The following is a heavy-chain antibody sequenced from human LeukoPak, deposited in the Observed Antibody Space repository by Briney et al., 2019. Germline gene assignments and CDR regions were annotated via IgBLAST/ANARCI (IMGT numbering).Heavy chain of an antibody. J-gene: IGHJ6*04. CDR3: ARHLLGSYYYGMDV. Sequence: PSETLSLTCTVSGDSISSYYWSWIRQPPGKGLEWIGYIYYSGSTNYNPSLKSRVTISVDTSKNQFSLKLSSVTAADTAVYYCARHLLGSYYYGMDVWAKGTTVTVPS. V-gene: IGHV4-59*08. D-gene: IGHD2-15*01. CDR1: GDSISSYY. CDR2: IYYSGST.